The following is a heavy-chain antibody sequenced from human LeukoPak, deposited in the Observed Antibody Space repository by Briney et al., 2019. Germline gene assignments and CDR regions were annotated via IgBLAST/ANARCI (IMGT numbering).Heavy chain of an antibody. CDR1: GFTFSDHY. J-gene: IGHJ4*02. CDR2: SRSKTNRYTT. D-gene: IGHD5-18*01. CDR3: TTRRDTAMVTGYYFDY. Sequence: PGGSLRLSCAASGFTFSDHYLDWVRQAPGKGLEWVGRSRSKTNRYTTQYAASVKGRFTISRDDSKNSLYLQMNSLKTEDTAVYYCTTRRDTAMVTGYYFDYWGQGTLVTVSS. V-gene: IGHV3-72*01.